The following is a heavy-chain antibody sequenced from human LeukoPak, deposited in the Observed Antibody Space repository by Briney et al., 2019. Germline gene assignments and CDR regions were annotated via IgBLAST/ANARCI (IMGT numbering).Heavy chain of an antibody. D-gene: IGHD2-15*01. CDR3: ARFSGRN. J-gene: IGHJ4*02. CDR1: GFTFSSYA. Sequence: PGTSLRLSCVASGFTFSSYAMHWVRQAPGKGLEWVANIKQDGSAKYYVDSVKGRFTISRDNAKNSLYLQMGSLRAEDTAVYYCARFSGRNWGQGTLVTVSS. CDR2: IKQDGSAK. V-gene: IGHV3-7*01.